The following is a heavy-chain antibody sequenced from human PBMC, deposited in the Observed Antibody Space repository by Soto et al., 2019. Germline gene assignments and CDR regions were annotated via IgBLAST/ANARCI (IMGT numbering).Heavy chain of an antibody. CDR1: GYTFSGYG. J-gene: IGHJ4*02. CDR2: ISAYDGNT. V-gene: IGHV1-18*01. CDR3: AASYYDILTGYYKGLDFGY. D-gene: IGHD3-9*01. Sequence: ASVNVACKASGYTFSGYGISWVRQAPGQGLEWMGWISAYDGNTNYAQKLQGRVTMTTDTSTSTAYMELRSLRSDDTAVYYCAASYYDILTGYYKGLDFGYWGQGTLVTVSS.